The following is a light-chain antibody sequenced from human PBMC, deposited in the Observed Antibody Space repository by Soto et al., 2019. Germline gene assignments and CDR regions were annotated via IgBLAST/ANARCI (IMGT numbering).Light chain of an antibody. V-gene: IGKV3-20*01. CDR1: QSVSNSY. CDR2: GIS. J-gene: IGKJ2*01. Sequence: ESVLTQSPGTLSLSPGERATLSCRASQSVSNSYFAWYQQKPGQAPRLLIYGISTRATGIPDRFSGSGSGTDFTLTISRLEHEDFLVYYCQQYSTIPHTFGQGTKMEVK. CDR3: QQYSTIPHT.